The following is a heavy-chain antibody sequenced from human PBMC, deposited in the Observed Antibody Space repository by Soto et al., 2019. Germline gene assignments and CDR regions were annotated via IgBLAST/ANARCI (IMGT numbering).Heavy chain of an antibody. Sequence: ASVKVSCKASGYTFISYGISWVRQAPGQGLEWMGCISAYNGNTNYAQKLQGRVTMTTDTSTSTAYMELRSLRSDDTAVYYCARDPRCLQFAFDYWGQGTMVPVYS. D-gene: IGHD1-1*01. V-gene: IGHV1-18*04. J-gene: IGHJ4*01. CDR1: GYTFISYG. CDR2: ISAYNGNT. CDR3: ARDPRCLQFAFDY.